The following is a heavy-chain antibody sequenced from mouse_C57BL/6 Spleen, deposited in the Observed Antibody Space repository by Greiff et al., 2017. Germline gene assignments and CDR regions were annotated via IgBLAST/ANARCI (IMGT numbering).Heavy chain of an antibody. CDR1: GFSFNTYA. CDR2: IRSKSNNYAT. Sequence: EVKLMESGGGLVQPKGSLKLSCAASGFSFNTYAMNWVRQAPGKGLEWVARIRSKSNNYATYYADSVKDRFTISRDDSESMLYLEMNNLKTEDTAMYYCVRHGSTYVDWYFDVWGTGTTVTVSS. J-gene: IGHJ1*03. V-gene: IGHV10-1*01. D-gene: IGHD5-1*01. CDR3: VRHGSTYVDWYFDV.